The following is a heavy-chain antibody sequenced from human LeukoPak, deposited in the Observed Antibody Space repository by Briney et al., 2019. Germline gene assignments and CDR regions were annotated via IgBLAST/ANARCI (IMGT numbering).Heavy chain of an antibody. CDR1: GYTFTSYG. D-gene: IGHD3-9*01. V-gene: IGHV1-18*01. CDR3: ARDREGSYYDILTGYRFNYGMDV. Sequence: GASVKVSCKASGYTFTSYGISWVRQAPGQGLEWMGWISAYNGNTNYAQKLQGRVTMTTDTSTSTAYMELRSLRSDDTAVYYCARDREGSYYDILTGYRFNYGMDVWGQGTTVTVSS. J-gene: IGHJ6*02. CDR2: ISAYNGNT.